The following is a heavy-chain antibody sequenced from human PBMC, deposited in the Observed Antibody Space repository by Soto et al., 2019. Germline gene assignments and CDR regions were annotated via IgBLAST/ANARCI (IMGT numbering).Heavy chain of an antibody. CDR2: ISSYNGNT. J-gene: IGHJ5*02. CDR1: GYTFTSYG. D-gene: IGHD2-2*01. CDR3: ARGPRYCSSTSCFSGVTWFDP. V-gene: IGHV1-18*04. Sequence: GASVKVSCKASGYTFTSYGISWARQAPGQGLEWMGWISSYNGNTNYAQKVQGRVTMTTDKSTSTTYMELRSLRSDDTAVYYCARGPRYCSSTSCFSGVTWFDPWGQGTLVTVSS.